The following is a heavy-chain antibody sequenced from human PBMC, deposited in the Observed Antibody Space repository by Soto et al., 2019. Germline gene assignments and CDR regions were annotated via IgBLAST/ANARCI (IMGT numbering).Heavy chain of an antibody. CDR1: GYTFTSYG. CDR3: ARVQSYVVVPDVFAY. V-gene: IGHV1-18*01. D-gene: IGHD2-2*01. CDR2: ISAYNGNT. J-gene: IGHJ4*02. Sequence: ASVKVSCKASGYTFTSYGISWVRQAPGQGLEWMGWISAYNGNTNYAQKLQGRVTMTTDTSTSTAYMELRSLRSDDTAVYYCARVQSYVVVPDVFAYWGQGTLDTVSS.